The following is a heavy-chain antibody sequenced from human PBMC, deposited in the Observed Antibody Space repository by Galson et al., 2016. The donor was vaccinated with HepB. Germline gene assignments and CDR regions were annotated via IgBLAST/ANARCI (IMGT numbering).Heavy chain of an antibody. CDR2: IYYTGST. CDR3: ARGNSSTNY. CDR1: GDSLTSSPYY. Sequence: ATLSLTCTVSGDSLTSSPYYWGWIRQPPGKGLEWIGNIYYTGSTYYNPSLKSRVTISVETSKNQFSLNLSSVTAADTAVYYWARGNSSTNYWGQGTLVTGSS. J-gene: IGHJ4*02. D-gene: IGHD1-7*01. V-gene: IGHV4-39*07.